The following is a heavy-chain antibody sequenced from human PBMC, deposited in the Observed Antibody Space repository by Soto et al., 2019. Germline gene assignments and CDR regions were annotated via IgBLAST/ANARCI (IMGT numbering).Heavy chain of an antibody. CDR3: AKRAAPGTSYFDY. V-gene: IGHV3-23*01. CDR1: GFTFSSYT. CDR2: VNPGGVNT. D-gene: IGHD6-13*01. Sequence: GGSLRLSCAASGFTFSSYTMSWARQAPGQGLEWVSSVNPGGVNTYYSDSVKGRFTISRDNSQNTLYLQMNSLRAEDTAVYYCAKRAAPGTSYFDYWGQGTLGTVS. J-gene: IGHJ4*02.